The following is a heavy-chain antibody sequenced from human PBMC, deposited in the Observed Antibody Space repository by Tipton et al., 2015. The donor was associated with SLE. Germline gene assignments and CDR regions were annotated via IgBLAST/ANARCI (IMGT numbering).Heavy chain of an antibody. Sequence: SLRLSCAASGFTFSSYAMHWVRQAPGKGLEWVAVISYDGSNKYYADSVKGRFTISRDNSKNTLYLQMNSLRAEDTAVYYCASFIEYSSSSFDYWGQGTLVTVSS. CDR1: GFTFSSYA. V-gene: IGHV3-30-3*01. D-gene: IGHD6-6*01. CDR2: ISYDGSNK. J-gene: IGHJ4*02. CDR3: ASFIEYSSSSFDY.